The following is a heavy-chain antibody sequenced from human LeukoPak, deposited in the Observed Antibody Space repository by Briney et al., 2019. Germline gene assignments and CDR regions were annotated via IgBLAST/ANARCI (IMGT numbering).Heavy chain of an antibody. CDR2: ISSSSSYI. V-gene: IGHV3-21*01. J-gene: IGHJ3*02. CDR1: GFTFSSYS. D-gene: IGHD3-10*01. CDR3: ARVSEAGIGELAFGAFDI. Sequence: PGGSLRLSCAASGFTFSSYSMNWVRQAPGQGLEWVSSISSSSSYIYYADSVKGRFTISRDNAKNSLYLQMNSLRAEGTAVYYCARVSEAGIGELAFGAFDIWGQGTMVTVSS.